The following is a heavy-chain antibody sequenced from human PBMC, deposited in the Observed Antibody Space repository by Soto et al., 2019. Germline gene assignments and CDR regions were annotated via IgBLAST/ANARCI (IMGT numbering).Heavy chain of an antibody. J-gene: IGHJ6*02. V-gene: IGHV4-38-2*02. CDR3: ARDRRSSSWPYYYYYGMDV. Sequence: SETLSLTCAVSGYSISSGYYWGWIRQPPGKGLEWIGSIYHSGSTYYNPSLKSRVTISVDTSKNQFSLKLSSVTAADTAVYYCARDRRSSSWPYYYYYGMDVWGQGTTVTVSS. CDR2: IYHSGST. CDR1: GYSISSGYY. D-gene: IGHD6-13*01.